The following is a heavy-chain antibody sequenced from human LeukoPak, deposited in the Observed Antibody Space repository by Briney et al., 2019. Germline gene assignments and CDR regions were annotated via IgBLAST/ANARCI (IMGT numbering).Heavy chain of an antibody. V-gene: IGHV4-38-2*02. D-gene: IGHD3-22*01. Sequence: PSETLSLTCTVSGDSISSGNYWGWIRQPPGKGLEWIGSIFHTGSTYFNLSLKSRVTISVDTSKNQFSLKLSSVTAADTAVYYCARLAADSSGYYYGYYWGQGTLDTVSS. CDR2: IFHTGST. CDR1: GDSISSGNY. CDR3: ARLAADSSGYYYGYY. J-gene: IGHJ4*02.